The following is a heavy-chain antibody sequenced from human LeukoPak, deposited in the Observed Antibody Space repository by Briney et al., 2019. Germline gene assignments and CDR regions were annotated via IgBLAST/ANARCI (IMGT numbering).Heavy chain of an antibody. J-gene: IGHJ5*02. CDR3: AKNGQSGFSFDP. CDR2: IYYSGST. D-gene: IGHD1-26*01. Sequence: SETLSLTCTVSGGSISSSSYYWGWIRQPPGKGLEWIGSIYYSGSTYYNPSLKSRVTISADTSKNQFSLKLSSVTAADTAVYHCAKNGQSGFSFDPWGQGTLVTVSS. V-gene: IGHV4-39*07. CDR1: GGSISSSSYY.